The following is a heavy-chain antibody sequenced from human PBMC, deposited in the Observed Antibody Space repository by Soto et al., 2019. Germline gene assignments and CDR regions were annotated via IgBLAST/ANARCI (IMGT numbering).Heavy chain of an antibody. CDR3: AKDPSYWSSRWRLDY. CDR2: ISGSGGST. J-gene: IGHJ4*02. V-gene: IGHV3-23*01. D-gene: IGHD6-13*01. CDR1: GFIFSSYA. Sequence: EVQLLESGGGLVQPGGSLRLSCAASGFIFSSYAMSWVRQAPGKGLEWVSAISGSGGSTYYADSVKGRFTISRDNSKNTLYLQMNSLRAEDTAVYYCAKDPSYWSSRWRLDYWGQGTLVTVSS.